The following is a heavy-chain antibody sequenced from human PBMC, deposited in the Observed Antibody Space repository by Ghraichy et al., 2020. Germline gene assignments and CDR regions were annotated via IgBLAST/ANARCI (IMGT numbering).Heavy chain of an antibody. CDR1: GYSISSGYY. CDR3: ARGSGSYYEVDPFDY. D-gene: IGHD1-26*01. J-gene: IGHJ4*02. Sequence: SETLSLTCTVSGYSISSGYYWGWIRQPPGKGLEWIGSIYHSGSTYYNPSLKSRVTISVDTSKNQFSLKLSSVTAADTAVYYCARGSGSYYEVDPFDYWGQGTLVTVSS. V-gene: IGHV4-38-2*02. CDR2: IYHSGST.